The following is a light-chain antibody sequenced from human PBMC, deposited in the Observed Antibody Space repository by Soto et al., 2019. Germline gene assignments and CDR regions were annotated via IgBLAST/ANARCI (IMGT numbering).Light chain of an antibody. V-gene: IGLV2-23*02. Sequence: QSVLTQPASVSGSPGQSITISCTGTNSDVGSYNLVSWYQQHPGKAPKVIIYEVSERPSGVSDRFSGSKSGNTASLMISGLQAEDEAYYYRCPYAASSTQSYVSGSGPKVTV. CDR3: CPYAASSTQSYV. CDR2: EVS. CDR1: NSDVGSYNL. J-gene: IGLJ1*01.